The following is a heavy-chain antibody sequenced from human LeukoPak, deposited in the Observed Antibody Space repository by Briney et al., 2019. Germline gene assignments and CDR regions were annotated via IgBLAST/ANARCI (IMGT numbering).Heavy chain of an antibody. CDR2: IRSKANSYAT. V-gene: IGHV3-73*01. CDR1: GFTFSGSA. Sequence: GGSLRLSCAASGFTFSGSAMHWVRQASGKGLEWVGRIRSKANSYATAYAASVKGRFTISRDDSKNTAYLQMNSLKTEDTAVYYCTRLFPYSGRTTDWGQGTPVTVSS. D-gene: IGHD1-26*01. J-gene: IGHJ4*02. CDR3: TRLFPYSGRTTD.